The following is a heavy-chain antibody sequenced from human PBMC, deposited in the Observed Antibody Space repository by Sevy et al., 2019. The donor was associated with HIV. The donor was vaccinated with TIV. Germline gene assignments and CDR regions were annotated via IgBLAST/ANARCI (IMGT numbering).Heavy chain of an antibody. Sequence: GGSLRLSCAASGFTFSSYSMNWVRQAPGKGLEWVSSISSSSSYIYYADSVKGRFTISRDNAKNSLYRKMNSLRAEDTAGYYWARERSNWNQYYYYYYMDVWGKGTTVTVSS. CDR3: ARERSNWNQYYYYYYMDV. J-gene: IGHJ6*03. D-gene: IGHD1-20*01. CDR1: GFTFSSYS. V-gene: IGHV3-21*01. CDR2: ISSSSSYI.